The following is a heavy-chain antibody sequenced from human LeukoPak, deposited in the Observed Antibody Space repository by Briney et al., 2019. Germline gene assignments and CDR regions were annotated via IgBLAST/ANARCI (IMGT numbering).Heavy chain of an antibody. CDR1: GYTFSSYD. D-gene: IGHD3-16*01. Sequence: ASGKVSRKASGYTFSSYDINWVRQATGQGLEWMGWMNPNSGNTGYAQKFQGRVTMTRNTSISTAYMELSSLRSEDTAVYYCARTGGLGEAFDYWGQGTLVTVSS. CDR2: MNPNSGNT. V-gene: IGHV1-8*01. J-gene: IGHJ4*02. CDR3: ARTGGLGEAFDY.